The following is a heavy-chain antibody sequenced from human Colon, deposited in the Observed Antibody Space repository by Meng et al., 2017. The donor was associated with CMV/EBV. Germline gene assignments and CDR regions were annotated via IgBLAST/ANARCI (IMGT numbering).Heavy chain of an antibody. CDR2: IYPSGIT. V-gene: IGHV4-59*01. CDR3: ARLQAYYYDSSGYYSRQAYYFDY. Sequence: GSLRLSCTVSGGSISSDYWSWIRQPPGKGLEWILYIYPSGITKHNPSLKSRVTISVDTSKNQLSLRLSSVTAADTGVYYCARLQAYYYDSSGYYSRQAYYFDYWGQGTLVTVSS. D-gene: IGHD3-22*01. J-gene: IGHJ4*02. CDR1: GGSISSDY.